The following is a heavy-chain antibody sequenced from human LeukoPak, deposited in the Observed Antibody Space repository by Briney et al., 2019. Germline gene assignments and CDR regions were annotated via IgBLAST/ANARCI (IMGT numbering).Heavy chain of an antibody. CDR1: GGSISSSSYY. D-gene: IGHD6-13*01. Sequence: PSETLSLTCTVSGGSISSSSYYWGWIRQPPGKGLEWSGSIYYNGGTYYNPSLKSRVTISVDTSKNQFSLKLSSVTAAGTAVYFCARGYSSTLYFDYWGQGTLVTVSS. J-gene: IGHJ4*02. CDR2: IYYNGGT. V-gene: IGHV4-39*01. CDR3: ARGYSSTLYFDY.